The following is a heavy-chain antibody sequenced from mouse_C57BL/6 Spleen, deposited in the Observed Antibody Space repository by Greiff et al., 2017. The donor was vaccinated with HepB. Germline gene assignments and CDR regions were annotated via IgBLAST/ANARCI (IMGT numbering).Heavy chain of an antibody. Sequence: VQLQQSGPELVKPGASVKISCKASGYSFTGYYMNWVKQSPEKSLEWIGEINPSTGGTTYNQKFKAKATLTVDKSSSTAYMQLKSLTSEDSAVYYCARENYGNYSSAMDYWGQGTSVTVSS. CDR3: ARENYGNYSSAMDY. CDR1: GYSFTGYY. V-gene: IGHV1-42*01. J-gene: IGHJ4*01. D-gene: IGHD2-1*01. CDR2: INPSTGGT.